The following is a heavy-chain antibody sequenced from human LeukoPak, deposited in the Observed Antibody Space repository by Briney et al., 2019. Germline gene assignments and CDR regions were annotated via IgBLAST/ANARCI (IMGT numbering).Heavy chain of an antibody. J-gene: IGHJ4*02. CDR3: ARYDIDDY. V-gene: IGHV4-39*07. Sequence: SETLSLTCTVSGGSISSSSYYWGWIRQPPGKGLEWIGSIYYSGSTYYNPSLKSRVTISVDTSKNQFSLKLSSVTAADTAVYYCARYDIDDYWGQGTLVTVSS. D-gene: IGHD3-9*01. CDR1: GGSISSSSYY. CDR2: IYYSGST.